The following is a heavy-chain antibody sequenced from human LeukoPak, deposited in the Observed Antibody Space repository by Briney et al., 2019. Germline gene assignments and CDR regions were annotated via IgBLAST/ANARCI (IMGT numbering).Heavy chain of an antibody. V-gene: IGHV1-46*01. CDR3: ARDFRDVYYFDY. CDR2: INPSDGST. J-gene: IGHJ4*02. Sequence: GASVKVSCKASGYTFTSYYMHWARQAPGQGLEWMGIINPSDGSTTYTEKFQGRVTMTRDTSTSTVYMELSSLRSEDTAVYYCARDFRDVYYFDYWGQGTLVTVSS. D-gene: IGHD3-10*02. CDR1: GYTFTSYY.